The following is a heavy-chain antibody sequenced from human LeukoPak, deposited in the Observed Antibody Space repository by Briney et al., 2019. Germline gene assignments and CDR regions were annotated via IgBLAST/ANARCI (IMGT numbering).Heavy chain of an antibody. V-gene: IGHV1-2*02. Sequence: ASVKVSFKASGYTFTGYYMHWVRQAPGQGLEWMGWINPNSGGTNYAQKFQGRVTMTRDTSISTAYMEQSRLRSDDTAVYYCARDSGFLEWLYYMDVWGKGTTVTVSS. CDR1: GYTFTGYY. J-gene: IGHJ6*03. CDR3: ARDSGFLEWLYYMDV. D-gene: IGHD3-3*01. CDR2: INPNSGGT.